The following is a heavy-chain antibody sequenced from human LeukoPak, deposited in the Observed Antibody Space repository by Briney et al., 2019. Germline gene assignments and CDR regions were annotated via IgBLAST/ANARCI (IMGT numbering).Heavy chain of an antibody. CDR1: GYTFTGYY. V-gene: IGHV1-2*06. D-gene: IGHD6-13*01. J-gene: IGHJ1*01. CDR2: INPNSGGT. Sequence: GASVKVSCKASGYTFTGYYMHWVRQAPGQGLEWMGRINPNSGGTNYAQKFQGRVTMTRDTSISTAYMELSRLRSDDTAVYYCASWVAAAGTVGHFQHWGQGTLVTVSS. CDR3: ASWVAAAGTVGHFQH.